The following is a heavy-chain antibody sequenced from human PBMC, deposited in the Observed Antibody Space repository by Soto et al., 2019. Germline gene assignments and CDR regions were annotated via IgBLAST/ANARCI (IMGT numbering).Heavy chain of an antibody. J-gene: IGHJ4*02. D-gene: IGHD3-10*01. CDR3: AIVDGFLWFELDS. CDR2: ISASGDGT. V-gene: IGHV3-23*01. Sequence: EVQLLESGGGLVQPGGSLRLSCAASGFTFSSFAMSWVRQAPGKGLEWVSAISASGDGTYYADSVKGRFTISRDNSKNTLYLQMSSLRAEDTAVYYCAIVDGFLWFELDSWGQGTLVTVSS. CDR1: GFTFSSFA.